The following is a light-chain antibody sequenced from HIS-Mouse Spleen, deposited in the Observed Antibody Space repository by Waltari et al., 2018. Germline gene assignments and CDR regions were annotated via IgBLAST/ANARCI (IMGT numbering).Light chain of an antibody. Sequence: QSVLTQPPSASGTPGQRVTISCSGSSSNIGSNYVYWYQQLPGTAPKLLIYRNKQRPSGVPDRVSGSTSGSSASLAISGLRSEDEADYYCAAWDDSLSGPVFGGGTKLTVL. CDR1: SSNIGSNY. CDR3: AAWDDSLSGPV. CDR2: RNK. J-gene: IGLJ3*02. V-gene: IGLV1-47*01.